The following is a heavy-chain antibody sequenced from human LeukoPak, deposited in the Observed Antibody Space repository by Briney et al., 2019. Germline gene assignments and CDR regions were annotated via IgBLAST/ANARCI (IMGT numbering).Heavy chain of an antibody. CDR1: GFTFSSYG. V-gene: IGHV3-30*18. D-gene: IGHD6-13*01. J-gene: IGHJ4*02. CDR2: ISYDGSNK. CDR3: AEDQDIAAAGPDY. Sequence: PGGSLRLSCAASGFTFSSYGMHWVRQAPGKGLEWVAVISYDGSNKYYADSVKGRFTISRDNSKNTLYLQMNSLRAEDTAVYYCAEDQDIAAAGPDYWGQGTLVTVSS.